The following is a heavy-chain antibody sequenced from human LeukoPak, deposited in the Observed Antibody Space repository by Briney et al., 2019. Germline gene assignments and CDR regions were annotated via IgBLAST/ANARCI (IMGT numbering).Heavy chain of an antibody. CDR3: ASNSYGIVTPFH. Sequence: GGSLRLSCAASGFTVSNNYMTWVRQAPGKGLEWVSVIYSGGTTYYADSVKGRFTISRHNSKNTVYLQMNSLRAEDTAVYYCASNSYGIVTPFHWGQGTLVTVSS. J-gene: IGHJ4*02. V-gene: IGHV3-53*01. CDR1: GFTVSNNY. D-gene: IGHD5-18*01. CDR2: IYSGGTT.